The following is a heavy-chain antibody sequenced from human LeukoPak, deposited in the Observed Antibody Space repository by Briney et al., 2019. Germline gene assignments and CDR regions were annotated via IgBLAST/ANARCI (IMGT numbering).Heavy chain of an antibody. V-gene: IGHV4-38-2*02. CDR1: GYSISSGYY. CDR3: ARAVDTAMVRSAFDI. D-gene: IGHD5-18*01. Sequence: SETLSLTCTVSGYSISSGYYWGWIRQPPGKGLEWIGSIYHSGSTYYNPSLKSRVTISVDTSKNQFSLKLSSVTAADAAVYYCARAVDTAMVRSAFDIWGQGTMVTVSS. CDR2: IYHSGST. J-gene: IGHJ3*02.